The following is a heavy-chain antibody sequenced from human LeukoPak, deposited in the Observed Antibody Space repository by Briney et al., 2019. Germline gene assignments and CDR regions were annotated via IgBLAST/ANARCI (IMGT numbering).Heavy chain of an antibody. J-gene: IGHJ6*04. CDR2: ISSSGSTI. V-gene: IGHV3-48*03. CDR1: GFTFSSYA. CDR3: AELGITMIGGV. Sequence: GGSLRLSCAASGFTFSSYAMIWVRQAPGKGLEWVSRISSSGSTIYYADSVKGRFTISRDNAKNSLYLQMNSLRAEDTAVYYCAELGITMIGGVWGKGTTVTISS. D-gene: IGHD3-10*02.